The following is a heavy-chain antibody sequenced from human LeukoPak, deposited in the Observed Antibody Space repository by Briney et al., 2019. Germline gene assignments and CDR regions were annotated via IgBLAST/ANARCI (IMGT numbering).Heavy chain of an antibody. CDR3: ARDDRDISSYRFDY. CDR1: GFTSNTYS. Sequence: PGGSLRLSCAASGFTSNTYSMNWVRQAPGKGLEWVSSISSNSRDIYYADSVKGRFTISRDNAKNSLHLQMNSLRAEDTAVYYCARDDRDISSYRFDYWGHGILVTVSS. D-gene: IGHD6-6*01. CDR2: ISSNSRDI. J-gene: IGHJ4*01. V-gene: IGHV3-21*01.